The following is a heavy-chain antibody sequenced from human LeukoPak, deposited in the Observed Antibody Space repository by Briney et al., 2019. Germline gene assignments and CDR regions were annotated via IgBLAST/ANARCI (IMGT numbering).Heavy chain of an antibody. Sequence: SETLSLTCTVSGGSISSYYWSWIRQPPGKGLEWIGYIYYCGSTNYNPSLKSRVTISVDTSKNQFSLKLSSVTAADTAVYYCASSYYGGNFGYWGQGTLVTVSS. V-gene: IGHV4-59*01. CDR1: GGSISSYY. CDR3: ASSYYGGNFGY. J-gene: IGHJ4*02. D-gene: IGHD3-10*01. CDR2: IYYCGST.